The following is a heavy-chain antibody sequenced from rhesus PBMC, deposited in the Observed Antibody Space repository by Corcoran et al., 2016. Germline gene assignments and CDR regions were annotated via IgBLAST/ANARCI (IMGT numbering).Heavy chain of an antibody. CDR1: GGSLSGGYY. V-gene: IGHV4S7*01. Sequence: QVQLQESGPGLVKPSETLSLTCAVPGGSLSGGYYWGWIRQHPGKGLEWIGNIYGNSASTYYNPSPKSRVTISKDTSKNQFSLKLSSVTAADTAVYYCARVRYWSDYYRFDVWGPGVVVTVSS. D-gene: IGHD3-22*01. J-gene: IGHJ5-1*01. CDR2: IYGNSAST. CDR3: ARVRYWSDYYRFDV.